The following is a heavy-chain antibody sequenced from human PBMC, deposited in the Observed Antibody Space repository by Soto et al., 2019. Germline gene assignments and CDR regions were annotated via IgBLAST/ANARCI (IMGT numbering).Heavy chain of an antibody. CDR1: GESISSGGYY. Sequence: QVQLQESGPGLVKPSQTLSLTCSVSGESISSGGYYWSRIRHLPGKGLEWIGYIYDTESAYYNPSLKSRVSISMYTSENHFAMRLTSVTAADSAVYYCARASSSSSAADYWGQGLQVTVSS. CDR3: ARASSSSSAADY. CDR2: IYDTESA. V-gene: IGHV4-31*03. D-gene: IGHD6-6*01. J-gene: IGHJ4*02.